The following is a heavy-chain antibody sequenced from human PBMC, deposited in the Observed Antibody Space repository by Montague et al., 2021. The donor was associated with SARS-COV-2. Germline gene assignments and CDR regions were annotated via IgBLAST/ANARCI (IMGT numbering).Heavy chain of an antibody. D-gene: IGHD3-3*01. V-gene: IGHV4-39*01. Sequence: SETLSLTCTVSGGFISSSSYYWGWIRQPPGRGLEWIGSIYYSGSTYYNPSLKSRVTISVDTSKNQFSLKLSSVTAADTAVYYCARHAGKRITIFGVVKGQYYFDYWGQGTLVTVSS. CDR1: GGFISSSSYY. CDR3: ARHAGKRITIFGVVKGQYYFDY. CDR2: IYYSGST. J-gene: IGHJ4*02.